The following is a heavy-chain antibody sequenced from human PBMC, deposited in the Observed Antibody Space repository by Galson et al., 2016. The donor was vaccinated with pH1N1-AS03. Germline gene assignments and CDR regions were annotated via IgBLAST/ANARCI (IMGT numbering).Heavy chain of an antibody. Sequence: SVKVSCKASGGTFNNFAISWVRQAPGQGLEWLGRIILVFGTTNYAQKFQGRVMITADESTSTAYMELSSLRFDDTAMYYCAGYHGVGNGAFDIWGRGTLVTVTS. D-gene: IGHD3-10*01. J-gene: IGHJ3*02. CDR1: GGTFNNFA. V-gene: IGHV1-69*13. CDR3: AGYHGVGNGAFDI. CDR2: IILVFGTT.